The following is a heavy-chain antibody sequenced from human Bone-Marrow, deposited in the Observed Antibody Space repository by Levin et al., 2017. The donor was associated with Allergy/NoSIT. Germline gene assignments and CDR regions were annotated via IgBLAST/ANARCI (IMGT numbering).Heavy chain of an antibody. D-gene: IGHD2-15*01. J-gene: IGHJ4*02. Sequence: PGGSLRLSCAASGFTFSSYSMNWVRQAPGKGLEWVSSIRSSSRYIYYADSVKCRFTISRDNAKNALYLQMNSLRAEDTAVYYCAVVAATAWDWGQGTLVTVSS. CDR1: GFTFSSYS. V-gene: IGHV3-21*01. CDR2: IRSSSRYI. CDR3: AVVAATAWD.